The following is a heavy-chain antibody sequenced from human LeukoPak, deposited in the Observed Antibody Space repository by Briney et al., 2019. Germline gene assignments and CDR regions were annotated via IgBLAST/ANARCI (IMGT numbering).Heavy chain of an antibody. CDR3: AKAVGSSGYFSRDAFDI. CDR1: GFTFSNHG. D-gene: IGHD3-22*01. J-gene: IGHJ3*02. V-gene: IGHV3-30*18. Sequence: PGGSLRLSCAVSGFTFSNHGMHWVRQAPGKGLEWVAVISYDGSNKYYADSVRGRFTISRDNSKNTVYLQMNSLRAEDTAIYYCAKAVGSSGYFSRDAFDIWGQGTMVTVSS. CDR2: ISYDGSNK.